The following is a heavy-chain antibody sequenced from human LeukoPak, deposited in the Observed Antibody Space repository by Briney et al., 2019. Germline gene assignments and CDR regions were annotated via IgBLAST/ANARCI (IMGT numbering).Heavy chain of an antibody. CDR1: GGSFSGYY. J-gene: IGHJ4*02. D-gene: IGHD3-22*01. CDR3: ARGGYWYYDSSGYPLFY. V-gene: IGHV4-34*01. Sequence: SETLSLTCAVYGGSFSGYYWSLIRQPPGKGLEWIGEINHSGSTNYNPSLKSRVTISVDTSKNQFSLKLSSVTAADTAVYYCARGGYWYYDSSGYPLFYWGQGTLVTVSS. CDR2: INHSGST.